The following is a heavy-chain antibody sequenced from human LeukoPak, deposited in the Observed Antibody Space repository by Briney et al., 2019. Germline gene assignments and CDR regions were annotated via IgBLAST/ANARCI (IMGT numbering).Heavy chain of an antibody. Sequence: GGSLRLSCAASGFTFSSYEMNWVRQAPGKGLEWVSYISSSGSTIYYADSVKGRFTISRDNAKSSLYLQMNSLRAEDTAVYYCARDSLPSGYYDSSGYPPGGVYWGQGTLVTVSS. CDR3: ARDSLPSGYYDSSGYPPGGVY. CDR2: ISSSGSTI. CDR1: GFTFSSYE. J-gene: IGHJ4*02. D-gene: IGHD3-22*01. V-gene: IGHV3-48*03.